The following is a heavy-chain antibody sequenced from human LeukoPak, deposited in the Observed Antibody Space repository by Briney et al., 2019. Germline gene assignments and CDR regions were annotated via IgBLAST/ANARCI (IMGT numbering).Heavy chain of an antibody. V-gene: IGHV3-15*01. CDR2: IKSKTDGGTT. CDR3: TTDLVVTMIVAPDY. D-gene: IGHD3-22*01. CDR1: GFTFSNAW. J-gene: IGHJ4*02. Sequence: GGSLRLSCAASGFTFSNAWMSWVRQAPGKGLEWVGRIKSKTDGGTTDYAAPVKGRFTISRDDSKNTLYLQMNSLKTEDTAVCYCTTDLVVTMIVAPDYWGQGTLVTVSS.